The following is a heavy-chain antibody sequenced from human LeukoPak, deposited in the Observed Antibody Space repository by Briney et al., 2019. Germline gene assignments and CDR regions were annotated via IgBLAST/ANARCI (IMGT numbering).Heavy chain of an antibody. CDR3: ARVWAPGYCSSTSCYYYYMDV. V-gene: IGHV4-4*07. CDR2: IYTSGST. Sequence: KPSETLSLTCTVSGGSISSYYWSWIRQPAGKGLEWIGRIYTSGSTNYNPSLKSRVTMSVDTSKNQFSLKLSSVTAADTAVYYCARVWAPGYCSSTSCYYYYMDVWGKGTTVTVSS. J-gene: IGHJ6*03. D-gene: IGHD2-2*01. CDR1: GGSISSYY.